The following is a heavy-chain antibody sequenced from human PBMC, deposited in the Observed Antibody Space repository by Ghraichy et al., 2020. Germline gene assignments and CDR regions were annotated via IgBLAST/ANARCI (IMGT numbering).Heavy chain of an antibody. CDR3: ARDDWATDYYYGMDV. D-gene: IGHD3-9*01. CDR2: IYHSGST. Sequence: SETLSLTCAVSGGSISSSNWWSWVRQPPGKGLEWIGEIYHSGSTNYNPSLKSRVTISVDKSKNQFSLKLSSVTAADTAVYYCARDDWATDYYYGMDVWGQGTTVTVSS. V-gene: IGHV4-4*02. J-gene: IGHJ6*02. CDR1: GGSISSSNW.